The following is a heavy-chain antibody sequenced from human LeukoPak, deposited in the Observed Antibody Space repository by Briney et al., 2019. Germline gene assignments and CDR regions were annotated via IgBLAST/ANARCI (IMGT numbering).Heavy chain of an antibody. V-gene: IGHV3-9*03. CDR1: GFTFDDYA. D-gene: IGHD6-13*01. CDR2: ISWNSGSI. J-gene: IGHJ4*02. CDR3: AKDSSSWGKGVDY. Sequence: GGSLRLSCADSGFTFDDYAMHWVRQAPGKGLEWVSGISWNSGSIGYADSVKGRFTISRDNAKNSLYLQMNSLRAEDMALYYCAKDSSSWGKGVDYWGQGTLVTVSS.